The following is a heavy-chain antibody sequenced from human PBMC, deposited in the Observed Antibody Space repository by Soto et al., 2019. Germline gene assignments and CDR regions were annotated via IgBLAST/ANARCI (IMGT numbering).Heavy chain of an antibody. CDR1: GGSISSSSYY. D-gene: IGHD3-3*01. CDR2: IYYSGST. CDR3: ARRFGVTWAFDI. J-gene: IGHJ3*02. V-gene: IGHV4-39*01. Sequence: SETLSLTCTVSGGSISSSSYYWGWIRQPPGKGLEWIGSIYYSGSTYYNPSLKSRVTISVDTSKNQLSLKLSSVTAADTAVYYGARRFGVTWAFDIWGQGTMVTVSS.